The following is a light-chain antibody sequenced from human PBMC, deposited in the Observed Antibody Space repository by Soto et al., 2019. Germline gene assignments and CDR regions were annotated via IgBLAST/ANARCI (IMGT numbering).Light chain of an antibody. V-gene: IGLV4-69*01. CDR1: SGHSTYA. CDR3: QTWGTGIWV. J-gene: IGLJ3*02. Sequence: QTVVTQSPSASASLGASVELTCTLSSGHSTYAIAWHQQQPEKGPRYLMNLNSDGSHSKGDGIPDRFSGSSSGTERYLTISSLQSEDEADYYCQTWGTGIWVFGGGTKLTVL. CDR2: LNSDGSH.